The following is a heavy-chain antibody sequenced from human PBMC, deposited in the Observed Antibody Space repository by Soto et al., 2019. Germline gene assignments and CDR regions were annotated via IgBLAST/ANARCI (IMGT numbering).Heavy chain of an antibody. V-gene: IGHV3-23*01. D-gene: IGHD3-9*01. CDR3: ARDPSTGPADY. J-gene: IGHJ4*02. Sequence: CLRLSCAASGFTFSNYALNWVRQSPGKGLEWVSTIDTSGGSTHYSDSVKGRFAVSRDNSKNTLYLHMISLRDEDTATYYCARDPSTGPADYWGQGTLVTV. CDR1: GFTFSNYA. CDR2: IDTSGGST.